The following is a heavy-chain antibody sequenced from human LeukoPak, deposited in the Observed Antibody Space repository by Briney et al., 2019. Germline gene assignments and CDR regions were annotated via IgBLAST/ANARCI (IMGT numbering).Heavy chain of an antibody. CDR2: FYSGGKT. V-gene: IGHV3-53*01. CDR3: ARHPNSNWDY. J-gene: IGHJ4*02. Sequence: GGFLRLSCAASGFTVSSSYMSWVRQAPGKGLEWVSVFYSGGKTYYTDSVKGRFTISRDNSKNTLYLQMNSLRAEDTAVYYCARHPNSNWDYWGQGTLVTVSS. D-gene: IGHD6-13*01. CDR1: GFTVSSSY.